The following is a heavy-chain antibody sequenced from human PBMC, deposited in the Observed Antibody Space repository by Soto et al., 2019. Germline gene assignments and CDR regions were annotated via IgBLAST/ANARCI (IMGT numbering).Heavy chain of an antibody. CDR2: INHSGST. CDR3: ARGKYYDFWSGYLAYYYYGMDV. V-gene: IGHV4-34*01. CDR1: GGSFSGYY. Sequence: SETLSLTCAVYGGSFSGYYWSWIRQPPGKGLEWIGEINHSGSTNYNPSLKSRVTISVDTSKNQFSLKLSSVTAADTAVYYCARGKYYDFWSGYLAYYYYGMDVWCPGTTVTVSS. J-gene: IGHJ6*02. D-gene: IGHD3-3*01.